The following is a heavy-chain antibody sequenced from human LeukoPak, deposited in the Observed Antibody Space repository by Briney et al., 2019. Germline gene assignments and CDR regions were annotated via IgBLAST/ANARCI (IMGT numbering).Heavy chain of an antibody. CDR1: GGTFSSYA. V-gene: IGHV1-69*04. J-gene: IGHJ4*02. D-gene: IGHD5-24*01. CDR3: ATPERDGYNPGIGTYFDY. Sequence: VASVKVSCKASGGTFSSYAISWVRQAPGQGLEWMGRIIPILGIANYAQKFQGRVTITADKSTSTAYMELSSLRSEDTAVYYCATPERDGYNPGIGTYFDYWGQGTLVTVSS. CDR2: IIPILGIA.